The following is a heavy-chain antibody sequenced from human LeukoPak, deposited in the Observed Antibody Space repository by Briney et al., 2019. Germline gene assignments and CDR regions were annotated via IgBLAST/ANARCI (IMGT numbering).Heavy chain of an antibody. CDR3: ARDRGSSGRLGRFDN. Sequence: GGSLRLSCAASGFTLSTYWMTWVRQAPGKGLEWVANIKPDGSEKYYVDSVKERFTISRDNAKKLLYLQMDSLRVEDTAVYYCARDRGSSGRLGRFDNWGQGTLGTVSP. CDR2: IKPDGSEK. CDR1: GFTLSTYW. V-gene: IGHV3-7*01. J-gene: IGHJ4*02. D-gene: IGHD6-25*01.